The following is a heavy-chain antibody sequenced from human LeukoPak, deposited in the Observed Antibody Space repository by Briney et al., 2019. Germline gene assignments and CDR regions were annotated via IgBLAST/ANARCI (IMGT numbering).Heavy chain of an antibody. V-gene: IGHV3-48*02. CDR2: ISYTSSTI. CDR3: ARATLTTFDY. CDR1: GFTFSSYT. J-gene: IGHJ4*02. Sequence: GGSLRLSCAASGFTFSSYTINWVRQAPGKGLEWVSYISYTSSTIYYADSVKGRFTISRDNAKNSLYLQMNSLRDEDTAVYYCARATLTTFDYWGQGTLVTVSS. D-gene: IGHD4-11*01.